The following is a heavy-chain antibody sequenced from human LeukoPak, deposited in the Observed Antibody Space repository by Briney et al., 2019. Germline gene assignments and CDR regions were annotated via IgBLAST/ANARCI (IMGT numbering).Heavy chain of an antibody. CDR3: ARGPEWLSYFDY. J-gene: IGHJ4*02. V-gene: IGHV1-69*05. CDR1: GGTFSSYA. D-gene: IGHD3-3*01. Sequence: SVKVSCKASGGTFSSYAISWVRQAPGQGLEWMGGIIPIFGTANYAQKFQGRVTITTDESTSTAYMELSSLRSEDTAVYYCARGPEWLSYFDYWGQGTLVTVSS. CDR2: IIPIFGTA.